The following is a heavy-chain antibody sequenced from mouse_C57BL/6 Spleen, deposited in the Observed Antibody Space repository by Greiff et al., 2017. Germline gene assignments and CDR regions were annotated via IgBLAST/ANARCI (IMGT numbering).Heavy chain of an antibody. J-gene: IGHJ2*01. D-gene: IGHD4-1*02. Sequence: EVKVVESGGDLVKPGGSLKLSCAASGFTFSSYGMSWVRQTPDKRLEWVATISSGGSYTYYPDSVKGRFTISRDNAKNTLYLQMSSLKSEDTAMYYCARLSTGTDFDYWGQGTTLTVSS. CDR2: ISSGGSYT. V-gene: IGHV5-6*01. CDR1: GFTFSSYG. CDR3: ARLSTGTDFDY.